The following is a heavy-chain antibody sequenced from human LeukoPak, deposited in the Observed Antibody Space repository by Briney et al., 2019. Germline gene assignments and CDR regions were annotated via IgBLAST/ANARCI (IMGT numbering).Heavy chain of an antibody. D-gene: IGHD3-3*01. Sequence: SETLSLTCPVSGGSVSSVNYYWSWIRKPPGKGLEGIGYIYYSGSTNYNPALKSRVTILVDTSKNQFSLKLSSVTAADTAVYYCARVKNYGFFDYWGQGTLVTVSS. CDR2: IYYSGST. J-gene: IGHJ4*02. V-gene: IGHV4-61*01. CDR3: ARVKNYGFFDY. CDR1: GGSVSSVNYY.